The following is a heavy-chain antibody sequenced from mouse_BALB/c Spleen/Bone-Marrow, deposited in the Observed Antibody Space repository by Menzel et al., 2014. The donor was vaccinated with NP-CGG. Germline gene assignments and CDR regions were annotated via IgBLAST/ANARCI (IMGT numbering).Heavy chain of an antibody. CDR1: GYAFTNYL. CDR3: ATNWGDY. Sequence: QVQLQQPGAALVRPGTSVKVSCKASGYAFTNYLIDWVKQRPGQGLEWIGVINPGSGGTTYYEKFKGRTTLTADKSSNTAYMQLSSLTSDDSAVYFCATNWGDYWCQGTTLTVSS. J-gene: IGHJ2*01. D-gene: IGHD4-1*01. V-gene: IGHV1-54*01. CDR2: INPGSGGT.